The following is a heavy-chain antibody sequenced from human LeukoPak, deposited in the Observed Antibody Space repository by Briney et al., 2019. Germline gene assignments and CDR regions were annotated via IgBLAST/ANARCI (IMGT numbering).Heavy chain of an antibody. J-gene: IGHJ4*02. Sequence: GGSLRLSCAASGFTFSSYGMHWVRQAPGKGLEWVAVISYDGSNKYYADSVKGRFTISRDNSKNTLYLQMNSLGAEDTAVYYCAKERTYYYDSSGQVDFDYWGQGTLVTVSS. V-gene: IGHV3-30*18. CDR2: ISYDGSNK. CDR1: GFTFSSYG. D-gene: IGHD3-22*01. CDR3: AKERTYYYDSSGQVDFDY.